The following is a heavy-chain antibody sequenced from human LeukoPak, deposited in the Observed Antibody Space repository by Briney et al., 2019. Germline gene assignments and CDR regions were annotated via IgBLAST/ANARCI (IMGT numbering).Heavy chain of an antibody. CDR1: GGTFSSYA. Sequence: ASVKVSCKASGGTFSSYAISWVRQAPGQGLEWMGGIIPIFGTANYAQKFQGRVTITADESTSTAYMELRSLRSDDTAVYYCARDARRIVGATTDYWGQGTLVTVSS. CDR2: IIPIFGTA. CDR3: ARDARRIVGATTDY. D-gene: IGHD1-26*01. V-gene: IGHV1-69*13. J-gene: IGHJ4*02.